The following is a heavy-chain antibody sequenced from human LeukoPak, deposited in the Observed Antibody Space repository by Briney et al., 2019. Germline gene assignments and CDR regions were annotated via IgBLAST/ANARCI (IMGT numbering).Heavy chain of an antibody. J-gene: IGHJ4*02. Sequence: GASVKVSCKASGYTFTSYGISWVRQAPGQGLEWMGWISAYNGNTNYAQKLQGRVTMTTDTSTSTAYTELRSLRSDDTAVYYCARSLYCSGGSCLLGVYYFDYWGQGTLVTVSS. CDR2: ISAYNGNT. CDR1: GYTFTSYG. CDR3: ARSLYCSGGSCLLGVYYFDY. D-gene: IGHD2-15*01. V-gene: IGHV1-18*01.